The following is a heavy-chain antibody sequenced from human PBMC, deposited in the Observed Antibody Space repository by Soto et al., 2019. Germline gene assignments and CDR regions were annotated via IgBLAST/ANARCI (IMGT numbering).Heavy chain of an antibody. J-gene: IGHJ4*02. CDR1: GFAFSTYA. D-gene: IGHD6-19*01. CDR3: AKERSSGWSFDY. CDR2: ISGSGDST. Sequence: GGSLRLSCAASGFAFSTYAMNWVRQAPGKGLEWVSGISGSGDSTYYADSVKGRFTVSRDNSKNTLYLQMNSLRAEDTAVFYCAKERSSGWSFDYWGQGTLVTVSS. V-gene: IGHV3-23*01.